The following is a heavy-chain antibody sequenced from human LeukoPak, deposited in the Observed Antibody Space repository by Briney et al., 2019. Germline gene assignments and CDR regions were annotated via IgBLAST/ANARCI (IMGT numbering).Heavy chain of an antibody. J-gene: IGHJ5*02. V-gene: IGHV4-31*03. Sequence: SETLSLTCTVSGGSISSGGYYWSWIRQHPGKGLEWIGNINYSGSTYYNPSLKSRVTISVDTFKNQFSLSLSSVTAENTAVYYCARDGGHYNTLTGYYITNWFDPWGQGTLVTVSS. CDR1: GGSISSGGYY. CDR2: INYSGST. CDR3: ARDGGHYNTLTGYYITNWFDP. D-gene: IGHD3-9*01.